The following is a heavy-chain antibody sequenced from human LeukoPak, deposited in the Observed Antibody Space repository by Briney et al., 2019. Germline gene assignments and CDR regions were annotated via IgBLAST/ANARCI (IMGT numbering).Heavy chain of an antibody. J-gene: IGHJ5*02. CDR2: INHSGST. CDR1: GGSFSGYY. D-gene: IGHD2-2*02. V-gene: IGHV4-34*01. Sequence: SETLSLTCAIYGGSFSGYYWSWIRQPPGKGLEWIGEINHSGSTNYNPSLKSRVTISVDTSKNQFSLKLSSVTAADTAVYYCARGYIVVVPAAIRNWFDPWGQGTLVTVSS. CDR3: ARGYIVVVPAAIRNWFDP.